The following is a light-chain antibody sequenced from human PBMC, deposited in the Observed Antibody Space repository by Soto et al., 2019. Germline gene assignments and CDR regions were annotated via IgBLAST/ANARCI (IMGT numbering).Light chain of an antibody. J-gene: IGLJ1*01. CDR3: SSYSISTAYL. CDR1: GSDVGGYDY. Sequence: QSALTQPASVSGSPGQSITISCTGTGSDVGGYDYVSWYQHHPGKAPKVMIYEVTNRPSGVSYRFSGSKSGNTASLTISGLQAEDEADYFCSSYSISTAYLFGTGTKLTVL. V-gene: IGLV2-14*01. CDR2: EVT.